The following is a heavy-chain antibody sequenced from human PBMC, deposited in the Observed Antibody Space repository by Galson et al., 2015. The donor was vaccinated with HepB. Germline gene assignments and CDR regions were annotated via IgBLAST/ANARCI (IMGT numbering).Heavy chain of an antibody. CDR2: ISISGGTT. J-gene: IGHJ4*02. Sequence: LRLSCAVSGVTFSSHALCWVRQAPGKGLEWVSGISISGGTTYYADSVKGCFTISRDNSKNTVYLEMNNLRAEDTAIYYCANEEVPNDYWGQGTLVSVSS. V-gene: IGHV3-23*01. D-gene: IGHD4/OR15-4a*01. CDR3: ANEEVPNDY. CDR1: GVTFSSHA.